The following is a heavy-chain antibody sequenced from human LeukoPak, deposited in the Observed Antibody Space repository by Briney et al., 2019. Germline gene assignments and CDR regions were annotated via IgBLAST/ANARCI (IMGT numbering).Heavy chain of an antibody. CDR1: GYTFTSYD. Sequence: GASVKVSCKASGYTFTSYDINWVRQATGQGLEWMGWMNPNSGNTGYAQKFQGRVTITADESTSTAYMELSSLRSEDTAVYYCARDIAAAGINYYYYMDVWGKGTTVTVSS. V-gene: IGHV1-8*01. CDR2: MNPNSGNT. D-gene: IGHD6-13*01. CDR3: ARDIAAAGINYYYYMDV. J-gene: IGHJ6*03.